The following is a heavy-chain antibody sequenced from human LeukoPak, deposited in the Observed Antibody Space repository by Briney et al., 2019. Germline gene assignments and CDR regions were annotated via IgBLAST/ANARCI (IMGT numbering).Heavy chain of an antibody. Sequence: ASVKVSCKASGYTFTRYGITWVRQAPGQGLEWMGLISTYDGDTYYAQKFQGRVTITRDTSTTTAYMELRGLRSDDTALYYCARDVLNRCIGGICPIDDWGQGTLVTVSS. V-gene: IGHV1-18*04. CDR1: GYTFTRYG. CDR2: ISTYDGDT. D-gene: IGHD2-15*01. J-gene: IGHJ4*02. CDR3: ARDVLNRCIGGICPIDD.